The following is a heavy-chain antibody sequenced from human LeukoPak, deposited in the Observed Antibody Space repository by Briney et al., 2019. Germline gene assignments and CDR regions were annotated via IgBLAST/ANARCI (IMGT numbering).Heavy chain of an antibody. Sequence: SETLSLTCAVYGGSFSGYYWTWIRQSPGKGLEWIGSIYYSGSTYYNPSLKSRVTISVDTSKNQFSLKLSSVTAADTAVYYCARDSAAYSSSWYGDNWFDPWGQGTLVTVSS. D-gene: IGHD6-13*01. CDR2: IYYSGST. CDR1: GGSFSGYY. J-gene: IGHJ5*02. CDR3: ARDSAAYSSSWYGDNWFDP. V-gene: IGHV4-34*01.